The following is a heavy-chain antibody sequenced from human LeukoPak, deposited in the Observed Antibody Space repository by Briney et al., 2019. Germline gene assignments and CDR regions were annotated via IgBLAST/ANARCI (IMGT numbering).Heavy chain of an antibody. Sequence: SETLSLTCAVYGGSFSGYYWSWIRQPPGKGLEWIGEINHSGSTNYNPSLKSRVTISVDTSKNQFSLKLSSVTAADTAVYYCARELARNHYYYMDVWGKGTTVTVSS. J-gene: IGHJ6*03. CDR3: ARELARNHYYYMDV. V-gene: IGHV4-34*01. CDR2: INHSGST. CDR1: GGSFSGYY.